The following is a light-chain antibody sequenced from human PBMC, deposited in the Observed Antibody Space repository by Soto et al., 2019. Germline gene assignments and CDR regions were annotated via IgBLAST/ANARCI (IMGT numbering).Light chain of an antibody. J-gene: IGKJ5*01. CDR1: QSISND. CDR2: AAS. Sequence: EVVMTQSPTLSVSPGGGATLSCRASQSISNDLAWYQQKPGQAPRLLIYAASTRATGIPARFSGSGSGTEFTLTMSSLLSEDFAVYYCQQYNAWPLTFGQGTRLEI. V-gene: IGKV3-15*01. CDR3: QQYNAWPLT.